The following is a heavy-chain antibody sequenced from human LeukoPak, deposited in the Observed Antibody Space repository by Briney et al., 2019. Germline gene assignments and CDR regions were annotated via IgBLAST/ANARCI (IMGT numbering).Heavy chain of an antibody. CDR1: GYTFTGYH. CDR2: INPNSGGT. Sequence: ASVRVSCKASGYTFTGYHLHWVRQSPGQGPEWMGRINPNSGGTNYAQKFQGRVTLTRDTSITTAYMELSRLRSDDTAVYYCARGAYYQDRSDFPLYHWGQGTLVTVSS. V-gene: IGHV1-2*02. J-gene: IGHJ5*02. D-gene: IGHD3-22*01. CDR3: ARGAYYQDRSDFPLYH.